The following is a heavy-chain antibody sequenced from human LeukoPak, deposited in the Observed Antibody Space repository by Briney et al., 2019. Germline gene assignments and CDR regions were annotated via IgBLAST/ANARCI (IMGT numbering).Heavy chain of an antibody. CDR1: GGSISSYY. CDR2: IYYSGST. V-gene: IGHV4-59*01. CDR3: ASEGLLSNNWSDP. D-gene: IGHD3/OR15-3a*01. Sequence: SETLSLTCTVSGGSISSYYWSWIRQPPGKGLEWIGYIYYSGSTNYNPSLKSRVTISVDTSKNQFSLKLSSVTAADTAVYYCASEGLLSNNWSDPWGQGTLVTVSS. J-gene: IGHJ5*02.